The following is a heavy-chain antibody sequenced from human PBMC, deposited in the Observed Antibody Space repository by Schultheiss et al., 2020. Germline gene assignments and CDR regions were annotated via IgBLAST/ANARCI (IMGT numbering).Heavy chain of an antibody. CDR1: GFIFSSYG. V-gene: IGHV3-NL1*01. CDR2: ISGSGGNT. Sequence: GGSLRLSCAASGFIFSSYGMHWVRQAPGKGLEWVSSISGSGGNTYYADSAKGRFTISRDNSKNTLYLQMNSLRAEDTAVYYCASPLPYSGYAEWGYWGQGTLVTVSS. J-gene: IGHJ4*02. CDR3: ASPLPYSGYAEWGY. D-gene: IGHD5-12*01.